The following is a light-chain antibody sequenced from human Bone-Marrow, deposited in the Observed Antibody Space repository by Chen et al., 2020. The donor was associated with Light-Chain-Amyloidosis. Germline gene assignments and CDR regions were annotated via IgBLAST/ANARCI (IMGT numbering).Light chain of an antibody. V-gene: IGLV3-21*02. CDR3: QVWEGGSDRPV. CDR2: DDS. Sequence: SYVLTQPSSVSVAPGQTATIACGGNNIGSTSVHWYQQTPGQAPLLVVYDDSDRPSGIPERLSGSNSGNTATLTISRVEAGDEADYYCQVWEGGSDRPVFGGGTKLTVL. CDR1: NIGSTS. J-gene: IGLJ3*02.